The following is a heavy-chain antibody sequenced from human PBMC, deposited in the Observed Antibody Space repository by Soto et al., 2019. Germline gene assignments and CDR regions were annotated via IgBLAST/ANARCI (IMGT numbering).Heavy chain of an antibody. CDR1: GFTLSSYS. CDR3: AKVSRPSRVSTPDFDY. D-gene: IGHD3-10*01. V-gene: IGHV3-30-3*01. CDR2: ISYDGNSQ. Sequence: QVQLVESGGGVVQPGTSLRLSCVASGFTLSSYSIHWVRQAPGKGLDWVAVISYDGNSQFYGDSVKGRFIVSRDDSRNTLNLQLNNLQAEDTAVYYCAKVSRPSRVSTPDFDYWGQGTLVTVSS. J-gene: IGHJ4*02.